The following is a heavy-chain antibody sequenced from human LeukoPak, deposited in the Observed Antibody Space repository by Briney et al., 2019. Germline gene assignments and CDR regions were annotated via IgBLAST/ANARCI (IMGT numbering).Heavy chain of an antibody. CDR1: GVSISNYY. CDR2: IYSTGST. J-gene: IGHJ3*02. Sequence: PSETLSLTCTVSGVSISNYYWNWIRQSAGKGLEWIGRIYSTGSTNYNPSLKSRVTMSVDTSKNQFSLKLNSVTAADTAVYYCARVGGNFGGFDIWGQGTMVTVSS. V-gene: IGHV4-4*07. D-gene: IGHD2-21*01. CDR3: ARVGGNFGGFDI.